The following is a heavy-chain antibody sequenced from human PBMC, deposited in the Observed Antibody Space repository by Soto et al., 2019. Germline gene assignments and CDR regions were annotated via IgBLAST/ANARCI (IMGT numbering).Heavy chain of an antibody. CDR3: AKDRPYYRSVYFDY. CDR2: ISGSGGST. Sequence: XGSLLLSCAASGFTFSSYAMSWVRQAPGKGLEWVSAISGSGGSTYYADSVKGRFTISRDNSKNTLYLQMNSLRAEDTAVYYCAKDRPYYRSVYFDYWGQGTLVTVSS. V-gene: IGHV3-23*01. J-gene: IGHJ4*02. CDR1: GFTFSSYA. D-gene: IGHD3-22*01.